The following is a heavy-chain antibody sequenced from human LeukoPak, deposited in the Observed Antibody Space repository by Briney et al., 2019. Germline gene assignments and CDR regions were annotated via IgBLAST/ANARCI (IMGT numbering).Heavy chain of an antibody. CDR2: IYPGDSDT. J-gene: IGHJ4*02. Sequence: GESLKISCKGSGYSFTSYWIGWVRQMPGKGLEWMGVIYPGDSDTRYSPSFQGQVTISADKSISTAYLQWSSLKASDTAMYYCARHQSGSGSYLGNFDYWGQGTLVTVSS. D-gene: IGHD1-26*01. CDR1: GYSFTSYW. V-gene: IGHV5-51*01. CDR3: ARHQSGSGSYLGNFDY.